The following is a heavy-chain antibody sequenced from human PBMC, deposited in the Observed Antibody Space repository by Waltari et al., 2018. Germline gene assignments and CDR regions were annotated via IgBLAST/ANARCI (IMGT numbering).Heavy chain of an antibody. CDR3: ARVKSGFDS. CDR2: IYHTGSH. V-gene: IGHV4-34*01. Sequence: QVQLKQWGAGLLKISEPLSLTCEVSGGSFTTNYWSWIRQSPGKGLEWIGEIYHTGSHNYNPSLQNRVTISVDRSKSLFSLEVTSITAADAAIYYCARVKSGFDSWGQGTVVTVSS. J-gene: IGHJ4*02. CDR1: GGSFTTNY.